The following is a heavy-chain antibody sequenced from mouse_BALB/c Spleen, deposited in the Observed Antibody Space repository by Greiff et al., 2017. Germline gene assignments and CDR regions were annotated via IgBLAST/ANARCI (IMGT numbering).Heavy chain of an antibody. CDR3: ARLDDYDGMDD. D-gene: IGHD2-4*01. J-gene: IGHJ4*01. V-gene: IGHV5-6-5*01. Sequence: EVKVVESGGGLVKPGGSLKLSCAASGFTFSSYAMSWVRQTPEKRLEWVASISSGGSTYYPASVKGRFTISRDNAKNTLYLQMSSLKSEDTAMYYCARLDDYDGMDDWGQGTSVTVSS. CDR2: ISSGGST. CDR1: GFTFSSYA.